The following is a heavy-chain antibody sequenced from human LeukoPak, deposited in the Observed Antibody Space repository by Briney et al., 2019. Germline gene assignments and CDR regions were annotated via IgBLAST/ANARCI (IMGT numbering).Heavy chain of an antibody. J-gene: IGHJ6*03. V-gene: IGHV4-39*07. D-gene: IGHD3-16*02. CDR3: ARGSGGAMVSYYHYYYMDV. CDR2: IYYSGST. CDR1: GGSISSSSYY. Sequence: KPSETLSLTCTVSGGSISSSSYYWGWIRQPPGKGLEWIGSIYYSGSTHYNPSLKSRVTISVDTSKNQFSLKVSSVTAADTAVYYCARGSGGAMVSYYHYYYMDVWGKGTTVTISS.